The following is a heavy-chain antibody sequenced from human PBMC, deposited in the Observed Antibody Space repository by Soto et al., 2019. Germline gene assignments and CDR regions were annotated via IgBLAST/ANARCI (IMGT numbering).Heavy chain of an antibody. J-gene: IGHJ4*02. V-gene: IGHV3-23*01. Sequence: EVQLLESGGGLVQPGGSLRLSCAASGFTFSTYAMTWVRQAPGKGLEWVSVISGSGDNTYYEDSVKGRFTISRDNPKNTLYLTMNSLTSEDTAVYYCAKDGARVATISTPDHWGQGTLVTVSS. D-gene: IGHD5-12*01. CDR1: GFTFSTYA. CDR2: ISGSGDNT. CDR3: AKDGARVATISTPDH.